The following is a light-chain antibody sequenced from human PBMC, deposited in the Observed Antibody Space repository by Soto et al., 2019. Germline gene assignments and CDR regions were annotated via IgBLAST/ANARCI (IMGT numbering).Light chain of an antibody. CDR3: QQYKNWPLWT. J-gene: IGKJ1*01. V-gene: IGKV3-15*01. CDR2: GAS. CDR1: QSVSSN. Sequence: IVMTQSPATLSVSPGERATLACRASQSVSSNLAWYQQKPGQAPRLLIYGASKRATGIPARFSGSGSGTEFTLTISSLQSEDFAVYYCQQYKNWPLWTFGQGTKVDIK.